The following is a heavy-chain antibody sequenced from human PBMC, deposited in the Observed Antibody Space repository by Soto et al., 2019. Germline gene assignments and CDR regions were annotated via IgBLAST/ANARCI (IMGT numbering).Heavy chain of an antibody. CDR2: IYYSGST. Sequence: PSETLSLTCTVSGDSISTSSYSWAWIRQPPGKGLEWIGSIYYSGSTSYNPSLKSRVTISVDTSKNQFSLKLSSVTAADTAVYYCARDLQADYWGQGTLVTVSS. CDR3: ARDLQADY. CDR1: GDSISTSSYS. J-gene: IGHJ4*02. V-gene: IGHV4-39*02.